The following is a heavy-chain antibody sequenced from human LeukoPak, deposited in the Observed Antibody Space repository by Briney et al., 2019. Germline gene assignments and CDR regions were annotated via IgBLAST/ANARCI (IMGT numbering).Heavy chain of an antibody. V-gene: IGHV4-39*01. CDR2: IYYSGST. CDR1: AGSISSSRYY. CDR3: ARGYNYGSGRVYYYSYMDV. J-gene: IGHJ6*03. Sequence: TSETLSLTCTVSAGSISSSRYYWGWIRQPPGKGLEWIGSIYYSGSTYYSPSLKSRVTISVDTSKNQFSLKLSSVTAADTAVYYCARGYNYGSGRVYYYSYMDVWGKGTTVTVSS. D-gene: IGHD5-18*01.